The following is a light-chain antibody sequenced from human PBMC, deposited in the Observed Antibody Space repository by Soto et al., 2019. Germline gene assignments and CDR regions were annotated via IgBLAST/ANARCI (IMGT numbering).Light chain of an antibody. Sequence: EIVMTQSPATLSVSPGDGATLSCRASQSVDSNLAWYQQKSGQTPRLLIYGASTRPSGIPARFSDSGFGTEITLTIIILQSEASAVYYCQQYNDWPLTSGGGTKVEIK. V-gene: IGKV3D-15*01. CDR1: QSVDSN. J-gene: IGKJ4*01. CDR3: QQYNDWPLT. CDR2: GAS.